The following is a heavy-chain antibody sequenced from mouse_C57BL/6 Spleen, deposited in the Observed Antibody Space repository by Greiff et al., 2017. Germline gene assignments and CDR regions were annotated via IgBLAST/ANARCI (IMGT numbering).Heavy chain of an antibody. D-gene: IGHD1-1*01. CDR3: ESDYYGSSSYYFDY. Sequence: QVQLQQPGAELVKPGASVKLSCKASGYTFSSYWMHWVKQRPGQGLEWIGMIHPNSGSTNYNEKFKSKATLTVDKSSSTAYMQLSSLTSEDSAVYDCESDYYGSSSYYFDYWGQGTTLTVSS. CDR1: GYTFSSYW. V-gene: IGHV1-64*01. J-gene: IGHJ2*01. CDR2: IHPNSGST.